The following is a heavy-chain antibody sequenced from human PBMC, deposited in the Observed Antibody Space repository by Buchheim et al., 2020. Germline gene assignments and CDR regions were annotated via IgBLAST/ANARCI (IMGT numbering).Heavy chain of an antibody. V-gene: IGHV4-34*01. CDR3: ARFPSDRYCSGGSYYWSWFDP. CDR1: GGSFSGYY. CDR2: INHSGST. D-gene: IGHD2-15*01. Sequence: QVQLQQWGAGLLKPSETLSLTCAVYGGSFSGYYWSWIRQPPGKGLEWIGEINHSGSTNYNPSLKSRVTISVDTSKNQFSLKLSSVTAADTAVYYCARFPSDRYCSGGSYYWSWFDPWGQGTL. J-gene: IGHJ5*02.